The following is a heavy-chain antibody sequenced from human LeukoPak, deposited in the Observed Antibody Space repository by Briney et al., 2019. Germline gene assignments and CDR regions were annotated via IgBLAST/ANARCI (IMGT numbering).Heavy chain of an antibody. D-gene: IGHD3-10*01. Sequence: GGSLRLSCAASGFTVSSYYMNWVRQAPGKELEWVSVIYTGAGRYYADSVKGRFTISRDNSKDTLFLQMNSLRAEDTAVYYCAINTMVRGVMIMDVWGKGTTVTISS. J-gene: IGHJ6*03. V-gene: IGHV3-53*01. CDR1: GFTVSSYY. CDR3: AINTMVRGVMIMDV. CDR2: IYTGAGR.